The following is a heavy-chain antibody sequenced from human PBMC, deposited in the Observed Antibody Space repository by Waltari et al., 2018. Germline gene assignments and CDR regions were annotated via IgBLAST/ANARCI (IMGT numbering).Heavy chain of an antibody. CDR2: IIPMLGVA. V-gene: IGHV1-69*04. CDR1: GGTFSTHSTIYP. J-gene: IGHJ5*02. CDR3: ASGRGHGDYGGWFDP. D-gene: IGHD4-17*01. Sequence: QVQLVQSGAEVKKPGSSVKVSCKASGGTFSTHSTIYPTSWVRQAAGHGLGWLGGIIPMLGVANSAQRFQGRVSITADESTSTAYMELSSLRSDDTAVYYCASGRGHGDYGGWFDPWGQGTLVTVSS.